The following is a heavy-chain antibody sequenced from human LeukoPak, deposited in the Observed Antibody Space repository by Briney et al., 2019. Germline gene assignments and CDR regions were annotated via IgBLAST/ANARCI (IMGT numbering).Heavy chain of an antibody. J-gene: IGHJ5*02. Sequence: GASVKVSCKASGGTFSSYAISWVRQAPGQGLEWMGRIIPIFGIANYAQKFQGRVTITADKSTSTAYMELSSLRSEDTAVYYCARANGNRPWEDWFDPWGQGTLVTVSS. V-gene: IGHV1-69*04. CDR1: GGTFSSYA. CDR2: IIPIFGIA. CDR3: ARANGNRPWEDWFDP. D-gene: IGHD1-1*01.